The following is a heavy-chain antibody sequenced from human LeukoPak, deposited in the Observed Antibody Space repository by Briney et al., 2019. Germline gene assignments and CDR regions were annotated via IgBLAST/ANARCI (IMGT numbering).Heavy chain of an antibody. CDR2: INPKSGGT. Sequence: ASVKVSCKASGYKFTSYGINWVRQAPGQGLEWMGWINPKSGGTHYAQKFQGRVTMTRDTSISTAYMELSRLRSDDTAVYYCARERPSITLVRGVVNDFDYWGQGTLVTVSS. CDR3: ARERPSITLVRGVVNDFDY. D-gene: IGHD3-10*01. CDR1: GYKFTSYG. V-gene: IGHV1-2*02. J-gene: IGHJ4*02.